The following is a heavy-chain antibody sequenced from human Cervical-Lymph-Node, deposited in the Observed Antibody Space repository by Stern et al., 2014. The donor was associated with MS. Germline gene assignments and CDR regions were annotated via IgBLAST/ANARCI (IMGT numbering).Heavy chain of an antibody. V-gene: IGHV4-59*01. Sequence: QVQLQESGPGLVKPSETLSLTCTVSGGSITNYYWSWIRQPPGTGLEVIGYIYYSGSTNYNPSLKSRVAISVVTSKNQFSLKLSSVTAADTAVYYCARDKGMFFLWGQGTLVTVSS. CDR3: ARDKGMFFL. D-gene: IGHD2/OR15-2a*01. J-gene: IGHJ4*01. CDR1: GGSITNYY. CDR2: IYYSGST.